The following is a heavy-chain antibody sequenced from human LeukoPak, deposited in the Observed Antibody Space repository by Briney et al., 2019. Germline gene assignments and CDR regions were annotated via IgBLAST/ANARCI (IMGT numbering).Heavy chain of an antibody. V-gene: IGHV3-23*01. D-gene: IGHD1-26*01. Sequence: GGSLRLSCAASGITLCGYAMNWVRQAPGEGLEWLSAISGSDGHTFYADSVKGRFTLSRDNSKNTLYLQMNNLRADDTAIYYCAKVPWVGTITWGQGTLVIVSS. CDR1: GITLCGYA. J-gene: IGHJ4*02. CDR3: AKVPWVGTIT. CDR2: ISGSDGHT.